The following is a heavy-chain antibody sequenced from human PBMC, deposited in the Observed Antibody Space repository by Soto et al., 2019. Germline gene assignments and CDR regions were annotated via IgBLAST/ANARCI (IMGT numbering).Heavy chain of an antibody. CDR1: GFTFSSYA. V-gene: IGHV3-23*01. Sequence: EVQLLESGGGLAQPGGSLSLSFVASGFTFSSYAMTWVRQAPGQGLEWVSVSSGSGGSTYYADSVKGRFTISRDNSKNTLYLQMNSLRAEDTAVYYCARDDSRAYYYDAFDIWGQGTMVTVSS. CDR2: SSGSGGST. CDR3: ARDDSRAYYYDAFDI. J-gene: IGHJ3*02. D-gene: IGHD3-22*01.